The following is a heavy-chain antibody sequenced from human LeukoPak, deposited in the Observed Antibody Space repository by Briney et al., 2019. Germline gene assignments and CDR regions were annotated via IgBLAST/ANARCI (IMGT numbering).Heavy chain of an antibody. CDR3: ARGIVGATRAPYYFDY. D-gene: IGHD1-26*01. Sequence: ASVKVSCKASGYTFTGYYMHWVRQAPRQGLEWMGWINPNSGGTNYAQKFQGRVTMTRDTSISTAYMELSRLRSDDTAVYYCARGIVGATRAPYYFDYWGQGTLVTVSS. J-gene: IGHJ4*02. V-gene: IGHV1-2*02. CDR1: GYTFTGYY. CDR2: INPNSGGT.